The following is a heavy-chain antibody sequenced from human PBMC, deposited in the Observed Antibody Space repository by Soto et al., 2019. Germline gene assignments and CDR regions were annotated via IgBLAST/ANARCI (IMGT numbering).Heavy chain of an antibody. J-gene: IGHJ4*02. CDR3: ARDGNPYYYDSSGYYFDY. Sequence: ASVKVSCKASGYTFTGYYMHWVRQAPGQGLEWMGWINPNSGGTNYAQKFQGWVTMTRDTSISTAYMELSRLRSDDTAVYYCARDGNPYYYDSSGYYFDYWGQGTLVTVSS. CDR2: INPNSGGT. CDR1: GYTFTGYY. V-gene: IGHV1-2*04. D-gene: IGHD3-22*01.